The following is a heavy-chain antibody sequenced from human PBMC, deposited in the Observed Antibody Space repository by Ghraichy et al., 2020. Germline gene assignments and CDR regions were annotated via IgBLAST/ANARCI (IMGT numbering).Heavy chain of an antibody. CDR2: IGTIGDT. V-gene: IGHV3-13*01. CDR1: GFSFTNSD. Sequence: GGSLRLSCAASGFSFTNSDFHWVRPVIGKGLEWVSAIGTIGDTYYAESVKGRFTISRDNGKDSLYLQMNSLRAGETAVYFCAREGRSSVWNDWYFDLWGHGTLVTVSS. J-gene: IGHJ2*01. CDR3: AREGRSSVWNDWYFDL. D-gene: IGHD6-19*01.